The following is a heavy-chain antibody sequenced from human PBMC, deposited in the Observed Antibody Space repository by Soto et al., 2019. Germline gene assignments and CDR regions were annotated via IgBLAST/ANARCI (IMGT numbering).Heavy chain of an antibody. CDR2: IYYSGST. V-gene: IGHV4-31*03. Sequence: QVQLQESGPGLVKPSQTLSLTCTVSGGSISSGGYYWSWIRQHPGKGLEWIGYIYYSGSTYYNPSLKGRVTISVDTAKNQFSLKLSSVTAADTAVYYCAREVVPAAIDSTQLAFDIWGQGAMVTVSS. J-gene: IGHJ3*02. CDR3: AREVVPAAIDSTQLAFDI. D-gene: IGHD2-2*02. CDR1: GGSISSGGYY.